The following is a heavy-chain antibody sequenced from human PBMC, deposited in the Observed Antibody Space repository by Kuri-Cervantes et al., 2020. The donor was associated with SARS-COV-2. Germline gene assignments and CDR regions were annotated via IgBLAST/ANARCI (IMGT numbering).Heavy chain of an antibody. V-gene: IGHV1-69*10. CDR3: ARGTAMVKYYFDY. D-gene: IGHD5-18*01. CDR2: IIPILGIA. CDR1: GYTFTSYG. Sequence: SVKVSCKASGYTFTSYGISWVRQAPGQGLEWMGGIIPILGIANYAQKFQGRVTITADKSTSTAYMELSSLRSEDTAVYYCARGTAMVKYYFDYWGQGTLVTVSS. J-gene: IGHJ4*02.